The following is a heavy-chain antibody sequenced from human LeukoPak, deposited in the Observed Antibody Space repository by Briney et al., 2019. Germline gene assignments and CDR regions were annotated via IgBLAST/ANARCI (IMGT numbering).Heavy chain of an antibody. Sequence: ETLSLTCTVSGGSISSSSYYWGWIRQPPGKGLEWIGSIYYSGSTYYNPSLKSRVTISVDTSKKQFSLKLSSVTAVDTAVYYCARINGGSSGWYPTWCDPWRQGTLVTVSS. J-gene: IGHJ5*02. D-gene: IGHD6-19*01. CDR1: GGSISSSSYY. CDR3: ARINGGSSGWYPTWCDP. V-gene: IGHV4-39*07. CDR2: IYYSGST.